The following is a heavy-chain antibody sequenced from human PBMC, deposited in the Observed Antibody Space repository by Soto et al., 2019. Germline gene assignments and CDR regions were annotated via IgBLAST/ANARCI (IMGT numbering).Heavy chain of an antibody. Sequence: SETLSLTCSVSGTSVSNYYWSWIRQPAGKGLEHIGRIYTSGSTSYNPSLKSRVTISMDTSQTQIYLNLTSVTAADTAVYYCARGGIQLSYAFDYWGQGIQVTVS. J-gene: IGHJ4*02. V-gene: IGHV4-4*07. CDR1: GTSVSNYY. CDR3: ARGGIQLSYAFDY. CDR2: IYTSGST. D-gene: IGHD5-18*01.